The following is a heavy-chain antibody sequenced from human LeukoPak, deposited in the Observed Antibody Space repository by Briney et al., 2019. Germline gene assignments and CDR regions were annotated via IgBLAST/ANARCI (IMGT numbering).Heavy chain of an antibody. V-gene: IGHV3-23*01. CDR1: GFTFSSYA. J-gene: IGHJ4*02. CDR3: AKGDRDRSVDY. Sequence: PGGSLRLSCAASGFTFSSYAMSWVRQAPGKGLQWVSAISGIGGSTYYADSVKGRFTISRDNSKNTLYLQMNSLRAEDTAVHYCAKGDRDRSVDYWGQGTLVTVSS. CDR2: ISGIGGST. D-gene: IGHD3-10*01.